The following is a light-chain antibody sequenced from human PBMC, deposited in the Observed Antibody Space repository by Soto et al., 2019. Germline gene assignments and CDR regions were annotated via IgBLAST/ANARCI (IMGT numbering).Light chain of an antibody. V-gene: IGLV2-14*01. CDR1: SSDVGGYKH. CDR3: NSQRSTGTRV. CDR2: EVS. J-gene: IGLJ1*01. Sequence: QSALTQPASVSGSPGQSITISCTGTSSDVGGYKHVSWYQHHLGKAPKLMIYEVSNRPSGVSNRFSGSKSGYTASLTISGLQAEDEADYYCNSQRSTGTRVFGTGPKVTVL.